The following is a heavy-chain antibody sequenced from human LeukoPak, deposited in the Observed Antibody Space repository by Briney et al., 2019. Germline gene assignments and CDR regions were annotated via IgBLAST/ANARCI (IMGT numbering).Heavy chain of an antibody. Sequence: PSETLSLTCTVSGGSISGSYYYWGWIRQPPGTGLEWIGSIYYSGRTYYKPSLRSRVTISVDTSKNQFSLKLSSVTAADTAVYYCARYSSSDAFDIWGQGTMVTVSS. CDR2: IYYSGRT. CDR1: GGSISGSYYY. V-gene: IGHV4-39*01. D-gene: IGHD6-6*01. CDR3: ARYSSSDAFDI. J-gene: IGHJ3*02.